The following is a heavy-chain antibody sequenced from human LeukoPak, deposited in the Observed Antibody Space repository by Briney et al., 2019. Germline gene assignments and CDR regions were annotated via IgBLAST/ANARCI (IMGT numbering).Heavy chain of an antibody. CDR2: ISAYNGNT. CDR3: ARGLYEYSSGWTTYYYYGMDV. J-gene: IGHJ6*02. D-gene: IGHD6-19*01. CDR1: GYTFTSYG. Sequence: GASVKVSCKASGYTFTSYGISWVRQAPGQGLEWMGWISAYNGNTNYAQKLQGRVTMTTDTSTSTAYMELRSLRSDDTAVYYCARGLYEYSSGWTTYYYYGMDVWGQGTTVTVSS. V-gene: IGHV1-18*01.